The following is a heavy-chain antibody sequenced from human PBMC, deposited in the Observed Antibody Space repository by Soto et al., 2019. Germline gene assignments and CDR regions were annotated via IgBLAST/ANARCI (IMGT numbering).Heavy chain of an antibody. D-gene: IGHD2-2*01. J-gene: IGHJ4*02. V-gene: IGHV1-69*01. CDR1: GDAFTNYI. Sequence: QVQLVQSGAAVKKPGSSVKVSCKASGDAFTNYIFDWVRQAPGQGLEWMGGIIPMFGTPKYAQTFQDRVTISADGSTGTAYLELTRLRFDDTAVYYCARGRDQPPVALYFDSWAEGTRVTVSS. CDR3: ARGRDQPPVALYFDS. CDR2: IIPMFGTP.